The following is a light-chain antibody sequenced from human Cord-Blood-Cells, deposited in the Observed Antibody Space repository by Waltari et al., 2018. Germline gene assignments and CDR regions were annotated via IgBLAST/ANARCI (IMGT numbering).Light chain of an antibody. Sequence: DIVMTQSPDSLAVSLGERATINCKSSQSVLYSSNNKNYLAWYQQNPVQPPRLLIYWASTRESGVPDRFSGSGSGTDFTRTISSLQAEDVAVYYCQQYYSTPYTFGQGTKLEIK. CDR1: QSVLYSSNNKNY. CDR2: WAS. CDR3: QQYYSTPYT. J-gene: IGKJ2*01. V-gene: IGKV4-1*01.